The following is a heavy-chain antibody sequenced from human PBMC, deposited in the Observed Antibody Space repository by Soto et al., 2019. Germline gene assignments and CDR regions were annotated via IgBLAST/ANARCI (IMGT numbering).Heavy chain of an antibody. CDR3: ARIPFDHVWGTDRYSPNFDY. V-gene: IGHV3-23*01. CDR2: ISGSGDSK. CDR1: GFTFSSYA. Sequence: GGSLRLSCAASGFTFSSYALRWVRQGPGKGLEWVSGISGSGDSKHYSDSLKGRFTIARDNSKNTLFLQMNSLRAEDPAVYYCARIPFDHVWGTDRYSPNFDYWGQGTQVTVSS. J-gene: IGHJ4*02. D-gene: IGHD3-16*02.